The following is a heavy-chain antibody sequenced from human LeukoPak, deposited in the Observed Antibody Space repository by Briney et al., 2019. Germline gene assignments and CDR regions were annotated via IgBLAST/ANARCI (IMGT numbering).Heavy chain of an antibody. CDR2: ISGSGGST. Sequence: GGSLRLSCAASGFTFSSYAMSWVRQAPGKGLEWVSAISGSGGSTYYADSVKGRFTISRDNSKNTLYLQINSLRAEDTAVYYCAKAGYPFYYYYGMDVWGQGTTVTVSS. J-gene: IGHJ6*02. V-gene: IGHV3-23*01. CDR1: GFTFSSYA. D-gene: IGHD3-9*01. CDR3: AKAGYPFYYYYGMDV.